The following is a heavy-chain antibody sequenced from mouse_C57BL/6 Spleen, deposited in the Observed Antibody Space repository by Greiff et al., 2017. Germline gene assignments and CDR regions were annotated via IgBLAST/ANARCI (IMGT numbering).Heavy chain of an antibody. CDR1: GFTFSSYT. CDR2: ISGGGGNT. Sequence: VESGGGLVKPGGSLKLSCAASGFTFSSYTMSWVRQTPEKRLEWVATISGGGGNTYYPDSVKGRFTISRDNAKNTLYLQMSSLRSEDTALYYCARRAYYSNYEAMDYWGQGTSVTVSS. J-gene: IGHJ4*01. V-gene: IGHV5-9*01. CDR3: ARRAYYSNYEAMDY. D-gene: IGHD2-5*01.